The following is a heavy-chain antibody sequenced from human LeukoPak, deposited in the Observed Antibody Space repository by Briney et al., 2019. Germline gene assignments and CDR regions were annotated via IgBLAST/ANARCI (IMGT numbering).Heavy chain of an antibody. Sequence: ASVKVSCKASGYTFTSYDMNWVRQATGQGLEWMGWMNPNSGNTGYAQKFQGRVTMTRNTSISTAYMELSSLRSEDTAVYYCARGPGIGYWAEEATAFDIWGQGTMVTVSS. D-gene: IGHD2-15*01. V-gene: IGHV1-8*01. J-gene: IGHJ3*02. CDR3: ARGPGIGYWAEEATAFDI. CDR2: MNPNSGNT. CDR1: GYTFTSYD.